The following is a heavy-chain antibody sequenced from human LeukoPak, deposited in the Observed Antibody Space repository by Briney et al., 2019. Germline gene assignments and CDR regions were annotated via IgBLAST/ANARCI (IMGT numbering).Heavy chain of an antibody. CDR2: ISAYNGNT. D-gene: IGHD4-17*01. CDR3: ARDSRGDYPPQKNDY. Sequence: ASVKVSCKASGYTFTSYGISWVQQAPGQGLEWMGWISAYNGNTNYAQKLQGRVTMTTDTSTSTAYMELRSLRSDDTAVYYCARDSRGDYPPQKNDYWGQGTLVTVSS. J-gene: IGHJ4*02. CDR1: GYTFTSYG. V-gene: IGHV1-18*01.